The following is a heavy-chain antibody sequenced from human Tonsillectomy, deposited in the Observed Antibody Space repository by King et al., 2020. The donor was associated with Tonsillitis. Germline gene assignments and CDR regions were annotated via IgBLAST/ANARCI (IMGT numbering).Heavy chain of an antibody. CDR3: AKEGSTRWATHGDT. J-gene: IGHJ5*02. Sequence: VQLVESGGHVVQPGGSLRLSCVASGFALTNYDRHWVRQAPGKGLEWVASIRNDGSNQYYAHSVKGRLTLSRDYSNTLYPQMNTLRPADTAVYYCAKEGSTRWATHGDTWGQGARVT. CDR1: GFALTNYD. V-gene: IGHV3-30*02. CDR2: IRNDGSNQ. D-gene: IGHD1-26*01.